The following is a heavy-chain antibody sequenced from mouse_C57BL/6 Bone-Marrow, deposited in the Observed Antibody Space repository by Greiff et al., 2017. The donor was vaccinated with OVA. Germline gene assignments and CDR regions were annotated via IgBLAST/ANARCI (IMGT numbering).Heavy chain of an antibody. CDR3: ARGDGYYWYFDV. D-gene: IGHD2-3*01. V-gene: IGHV1-19*01. J-gene: IGHJ1*03. Sequence: EVQLQQSGPVLVKPGASVKMSCKASGYTFTDYYMNWVKQSPGKSLEWIGVINPYNGGTSYNQKFKGKATLTVDKSSSTAYMELNSLTSEYSAVYYCARGDGYYWYFDVWGTGTTVTVSS. CDR2: INPYNGGT. CDR1: GYTFTDYY.